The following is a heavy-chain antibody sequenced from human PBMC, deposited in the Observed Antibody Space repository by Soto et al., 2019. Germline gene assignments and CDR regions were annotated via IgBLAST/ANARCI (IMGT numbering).Heavy chain of an antibody. Sequence: QVQLVESGGGVVQPGRSLRLSCAASGFTFSSYAMHWVRQAPGKGLEWVAVISYDGSNKYYADSVKGRFTISRDNSKNALYLHMNSLRAEDTAVYYCARHLAVAANGEAFDIWGQGTMVTVSS. V-gene: IGHV3-30-3*01. D-gene: IGHD6-19*01. CDR2: ISYDGSNK. J-gene: IGHJ3*02. CDR3: ARHLAVAANGEAFDI. CDR1: GFTFSSYA.